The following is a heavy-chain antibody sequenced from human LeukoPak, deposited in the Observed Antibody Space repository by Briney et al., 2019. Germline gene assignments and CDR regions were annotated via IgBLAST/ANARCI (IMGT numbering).Heavy chain of an antibody. CDR2: IIPIPGIA. J-gene: IGHJ6*02. CDR3: ASSTVETTPFLPYYYGMDV. D-gene: IGHD2/OR15-2a*01. CDR1: GDTFTSYS. Sequence: GASVKVSCKGTGDTFTSYSISWVRQAPGQGLEWMGRIIPIPGIANYAQKFQGRVTITADKSTSTAYMELSSLRSEDTAVYYCASSTVETTPFLPYYYGMDVWGQGTTVTVSS. V-gene: IGHV1-69*02.